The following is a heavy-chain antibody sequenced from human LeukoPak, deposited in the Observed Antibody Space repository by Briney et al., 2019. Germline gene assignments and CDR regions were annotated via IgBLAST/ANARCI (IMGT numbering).Heavy chain of an antibody. Sequence: PSETLSLTCTVSGGSISSYYWSWIRQPPGKGLEWIGYIYYSGSTNYNPSLKSRVTISVDTSKNQFSLKLSSVTAADTAVYYCARHDEGPYYFDYWGQGTLVTVSS. CDR1: GGSISSYY. J-gene: IGHJ4*02. CDR2: IYYSGST. CDR3: ARHDEGPYYFDY. V-gene: IGHV4-59*08.